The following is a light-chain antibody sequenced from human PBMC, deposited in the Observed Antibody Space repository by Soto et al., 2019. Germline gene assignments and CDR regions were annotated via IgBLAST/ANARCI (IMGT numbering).Light chain of an antibody. CDR3: QQRSNWPLT. V-gene: IGKV3-11*01. Sequence: EIVLTQSPGTLSLSPGERATLSCRASQSVSRYLAWYQQKPGQAPRLLIYDASKXATGITARFSGSGSGTAFTLTISSLEPEDFAAYYCQQRSNWPLTFGGGTKWIS. CDR1: QSVSRY. CDR2: DAS. J-gene: IGKJ4*01.